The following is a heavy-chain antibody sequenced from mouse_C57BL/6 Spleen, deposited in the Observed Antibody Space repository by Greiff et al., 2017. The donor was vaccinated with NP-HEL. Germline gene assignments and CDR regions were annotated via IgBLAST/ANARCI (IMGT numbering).Heavy chain of an antibody. CDR2: IYPGDGDT. J-gene: IGHJ1*03. D-gene: IGHD2-4*01. CDR3: ARGEGIYYDYHDRYFDV. Sequence: QVQLQQSGPELVKPGASVKISCKASGYAFSSSWMNWVKQRPGKGLEWIGRIYPGDGDTNYNGKFKGKATLTADKSSSTAYMQLSSLTSEDSAVYFWARGEGIYYDYHDRYFDVWGTGTTVTVSS. CDR1: GYAFSSSW. V-gene: IGHV1-82*01.